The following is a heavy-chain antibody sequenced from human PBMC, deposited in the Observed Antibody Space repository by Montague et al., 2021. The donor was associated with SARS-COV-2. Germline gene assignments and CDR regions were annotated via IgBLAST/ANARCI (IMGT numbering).Heavy chain of an antibody. Sequence: SETLSLTCTVSGGSISSYYWNWIRQSPGKGLEWIGYIYYSGGTKYNPSLKSRVTISVDTSKSQMSLRLNPVTAADTAVYYCAGDRGRFWHFDLWGRGTLVTVSS. CDR1: GGSISSYY. V-gene: IGHV4-59*01. D-gene: IGHD5-12*01. CDR3: AGDRGRFWHFDL. CDR2: IYYSGGT. J-gene: IGHJ2*01.